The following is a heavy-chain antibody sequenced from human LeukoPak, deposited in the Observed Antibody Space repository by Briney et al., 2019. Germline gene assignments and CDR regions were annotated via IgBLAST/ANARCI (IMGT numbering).Heavy chain of an antibody. CDR2: VNPNSGGT. CDR1: GYTFTGYY. CDR3: ARGGSSWSSHLDY. D-gene: IGHD6-13*01. V-gene: IGHV1-2*02. Sequence: ASVKVSCKASGYTFTGYYMHWVRQAPGQGLEWMGWVNPNSGGTNYAQKFQGRVTMTRDTSISTAYMELSRLRSDDTAVYYCARGGSSWSSHLDYWGQGTLVTVSS. J-gene: IGHJ4*02.